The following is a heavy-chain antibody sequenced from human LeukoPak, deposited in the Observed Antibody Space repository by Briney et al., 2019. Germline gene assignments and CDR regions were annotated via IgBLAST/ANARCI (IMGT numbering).Heavy chain of an antibody. CDR2: ISYTGST. J-gene: IGHJ3*02. V-gene: IGHV4-59*08. D-gene: IGHD2-21*02. Sequence: SETLSLTCTISGGSIGGDHWSWIRQAPGEGLEWIGYISYTGSTNYNPSLKSRVTISVDTSKNQFSLKLSSVTAADTAVYYCARTHLNYCGGDCYHPAFDIWGQGTMVTVSS. CDR3: ARTHLNYCGGDCYHPAFDI. CDR1: GGSIGGDH.